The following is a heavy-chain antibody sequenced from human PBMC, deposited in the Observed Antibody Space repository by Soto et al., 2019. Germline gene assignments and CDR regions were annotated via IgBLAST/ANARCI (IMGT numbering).Heavy chain of an antibody. D-gene: IGHD2-15*01. CDR2: INHSGST. J-gene: IGHJ5*02. V-gene: IGHV4-34*01. CDR3: ARRSLDIVVVVAATHPWFDP. CDR1: GGSFSGYY. Sequence: SETLSLTCAVSGGSFSGYYWSWIRQPPGKGLEWIGEINHSGSTNYNPSLKSRVTISVDTSKNQFSLKLSSVTAADTAVYYCARRSLDIVVVVAATHPWFDPWGQGTLVTVSS.